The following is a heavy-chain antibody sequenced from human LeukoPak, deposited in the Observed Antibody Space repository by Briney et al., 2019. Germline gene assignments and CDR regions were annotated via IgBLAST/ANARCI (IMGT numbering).Heavy chain of an antibody. J-gene: IGHJ4*02. CDR1: GGSISSGGYY. Sequence: SQTLPLTCTVSGGSISSGGYYWSWIRRHPGKGLEWIGYIYYSGSTYYNPSLKSRVTISVDTSKNQFSLKLSSVTAADTAVYYCARGSRGDFDYWGQGTLVTVSS. CDR3: ARGSRGDFDY. V-gene: IGHV4-31*03. CDR2: IYYSGST. D-gene: IGHD3-16*01.